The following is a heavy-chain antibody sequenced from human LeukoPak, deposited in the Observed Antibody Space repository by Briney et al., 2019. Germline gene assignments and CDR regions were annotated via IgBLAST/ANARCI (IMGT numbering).Heavy chain of an antibody. D-gene: IGHD3-22*01. Sequence: ASVKVSCKASGYTFTSYYMHWVRQAPGQGLEWMGIINPSGGSTSYAQKFQGRVTMTRDTSTSTVYMELSSLRSEDTAVYYCARGSLSDYYDSSSYFDIWGQGTMVTVSS. CDR1: GYTFTSYY. J-gene: IGHJ3*02. V-gene: IGHV1-46*01. CDR3: ARGSLSDYYDSSSYFDI. CDR2: INPSGGST.